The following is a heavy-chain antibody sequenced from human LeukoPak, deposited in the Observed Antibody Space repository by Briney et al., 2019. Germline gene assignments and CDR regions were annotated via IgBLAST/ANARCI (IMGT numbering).Heavy chain of an antibody. CDR1: DFTFDFYW. CDR2: ILPDGSQK. CDR3: AKGISIYSYFDN. D-gene: IGHD3-16*02. Sequence: GGSLRLSCVASDFTFDFYWMTWVRQAPGKGLEWLANILPDGSQKYYVDSVKGRFTISRDNPKNTLHLQMNSLRAEDTAVYYCAKGISIYSYFDNWGQGTLVTVSS. J-gene: IGHJ4*02. V-gene: IGHV3-7*03.